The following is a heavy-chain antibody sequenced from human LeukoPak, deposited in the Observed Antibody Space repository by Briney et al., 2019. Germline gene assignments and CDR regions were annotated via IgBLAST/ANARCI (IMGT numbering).Heavy chain of an antibody. Sequence: SETLSLTCAVYGGSFSGYYWSWIRQPPGKGLEWIGEINHSGSTNYNPSLKSRVTISVNTSKNQFSLKLSSVTAGDTAVYFCATSTAPGYWGQGTLVTVSS. CDR3: ATSTAPGY. CDR1: GGSFSGYY. V-gene: IGHV4-34*01. CDR2: INHSGST. J-gene: IGHJ4*02. D-gene: IGHD2-8*02.